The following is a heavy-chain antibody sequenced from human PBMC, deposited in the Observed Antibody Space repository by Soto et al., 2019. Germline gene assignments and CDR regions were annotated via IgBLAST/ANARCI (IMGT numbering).Heavy chain of an antibody. Sequence: SETLSLTCAVSGGSISSSNWWSWVRQPPGKGLGWIGEIYHSGSTNYNPSLKSRGTISVDKSKNQFSVKLSSVTAADTAVYYCARVRYDYLTFDYWGQGTLVTVPS. V-gene: IGHV4-4*02. CDR1: GGSISSSNW. J-gene: IGHJ4*02. D-gene: IGHD5-12*01. CDR3: ARVRYDYLTFDY. CDR2: IYHSGST.